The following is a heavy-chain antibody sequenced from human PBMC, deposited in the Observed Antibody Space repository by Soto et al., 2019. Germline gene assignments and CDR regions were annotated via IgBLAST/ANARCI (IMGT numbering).Heavy chain of an antibody. Sequence: SETLSLTCTVSGGSISSSSYYWGWIRQPPGKGLDWIGFFFYIGSTYYNPSFMSRVTLSVDTSKNQFSLKLSFVTAADTAVYYCARHVPTYYYDSSGYLTAFDYWGQGTLVTVSS. CDR2: FFYIGST. J-gene: IGHJ4*02. V-gene: IGHV4-39*01. CDR3: ARHVPTYYYDSSGYLTAFDY. D-gene: IGHD3-22*01. CDR1: GGSISSSSYY.